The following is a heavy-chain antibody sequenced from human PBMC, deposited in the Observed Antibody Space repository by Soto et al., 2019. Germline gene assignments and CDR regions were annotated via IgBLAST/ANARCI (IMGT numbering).Heavy chain of an antibody. V-gene: IGHV4-30-4*01. CDR1: GGSISSDGYY. D-gene: IGHD3-22*01. Sequence: SETLSLTCTVSGGSISSDGYYWSWIRQAPGRGLEWIGYIHSSGSIYYNPSLKSRATMSIDTAGNQFSLKVSSVTVADTAVYYCARDLDGLHDDTSGPFPRPGWGQGTLVTAPQ. J-gene: IGHJ1*01. CDR3: ARDLDGLHDDTSGPFPRPG. CDR2: IHSSGSI.